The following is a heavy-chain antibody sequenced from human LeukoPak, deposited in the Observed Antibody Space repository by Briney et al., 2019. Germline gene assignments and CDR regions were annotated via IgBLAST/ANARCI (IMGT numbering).Heavy chain of an antibody. CDR3: ASGSRDGYNYRFDY. J-gene: IGHJ4*02. CDR2: IYSGGST. D-gene: IGHD5-24*01. CDR1: GFTVSSNY. V-gene: IGHV3-53*01. Sequence: GGSLRLSCAASGFTVSSNYMSWVRQAPGKGLEWVSVIYSGGSTYYADSVKGRFTISRDNAKNSLYLQMNSLRVEDTAVYYCASGSRDGYNYRFDYWGQGTLVTVSS.